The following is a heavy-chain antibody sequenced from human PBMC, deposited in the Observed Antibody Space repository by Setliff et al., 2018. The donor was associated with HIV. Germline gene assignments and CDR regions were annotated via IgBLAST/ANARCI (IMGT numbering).Heavy chain of an antibody. J-gene: IGHJ3*02. D-gene: IGHD4-17*01. V-gene: IGHV1-3*01. CDR3: AKFYGDYHAFDI. CDR2: INAGYGNT. CDR1: GYTFTSYA. Sequence: ASVKVSCKASGYTFTSYAIHWVRQAPGQSLEWMGWINAGYGNTKYSQKFQGRVTITRDASASTAYMELRRLTSDDTAVYYCAKFYGDYHAFDIWGQGTMVTVSS.